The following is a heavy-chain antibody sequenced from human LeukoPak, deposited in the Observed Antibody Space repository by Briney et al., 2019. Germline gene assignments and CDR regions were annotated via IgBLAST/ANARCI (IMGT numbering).Heavy chain of an antibody. D-gene: IGHD2-8*02. Sequence: SETLSLTCTVSGASISSSSYYWGWVRQPLGKGLEWIGAIYYTGNTYFNPSLKSRLTISVDTSKNQFSLKLDSVTAADTAVYYCARQPSLRVDYYYGMDVWGQGTTVTVSS. CDR3: ARQPSLRVDYYYGMDV. J-gene: IGHJ6*02. CDR2: IYYTGNT. CDR1: GASISSSSYY. V-gene: IGHV4-39*01.